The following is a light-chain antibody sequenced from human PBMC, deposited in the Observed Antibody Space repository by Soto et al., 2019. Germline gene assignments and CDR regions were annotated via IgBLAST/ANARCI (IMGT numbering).Light chain of an antibody. V-gene: IGLV2-14*01. CDR2: EVS. CDR1: SSDVGGYNY. CDR3: SSYTSSSTLV. Sequence: QSALTQPRSVSGSPGQSVTISCTGTSSDVGGYNYVSWYQQHPGKAPKLLIYEVSHRLSGVSNRFSGSRSGNTASLTISGLQAEDEADYYCSSYTSSSTLVFGTGTKLTVL. J-gene: IGLJ1*01.